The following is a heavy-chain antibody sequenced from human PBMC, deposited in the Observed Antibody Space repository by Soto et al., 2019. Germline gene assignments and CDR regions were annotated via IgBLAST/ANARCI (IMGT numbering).Heavy chain of an antibody. Sequence: SVKVSCKASGYTFSAYYIHWVRQAPGQGLEWMGWINPKSGGTNNAQKFQGRVTISRDNAKNTLHLEMNSLRAEDTAVYYCVRDGHCITTSCYGNWFDPWGQGTLVTVSS. CDR3: VRDGHCITTSCYGNWFDP. CDR2: INPKSGGT. CDR1: GYTFSAYY. D-gene: IGHD2-2*01. J-gene: IGHJ5*02. V-gene: IGHV1-2*02.